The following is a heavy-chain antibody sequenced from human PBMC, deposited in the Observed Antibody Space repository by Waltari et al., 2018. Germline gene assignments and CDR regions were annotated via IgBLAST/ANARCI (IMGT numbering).Heavy chain of an antibody. CDR3: TRDLYGSEGDWFDP. CDR1: GFRFRDYD. D-gene: IGHD3-10*01. V-gene: IGHV3-21*03. Sequence: EERLVESGGGLVKPGGSLRLSCVASGFRFRDYDMNWVRQAPGTGLEWLSSIGGTHSNIFYAESVRGRFTVSRDNSKNSLYLEMSNVRAEDTGLYYCTRDLYGSEGDWFDPWGQGTLVTVSS. CDR2: IGGTHSNI. J-gene: IGHJ5*02.